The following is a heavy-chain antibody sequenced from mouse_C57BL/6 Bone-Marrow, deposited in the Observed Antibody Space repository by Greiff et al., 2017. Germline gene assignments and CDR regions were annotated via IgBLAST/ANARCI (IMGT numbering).Heavy chain of an antibody. CDR3: ARGEDY. V-gene: IGHV1-76*01. Sequence: VQGVESGAELVRPGASVKLSCTASGYTFTDYYINWVKQRPGQGLEWIARIYPGSGNTYYNEKFKGKATLTAEKSSSTAYMQLSSLTSEDTAVYFCARGEDYWGQGTSVTVSS. CDR2: IYPGSGNT. CDR1: GYTFTDYY. J-gene: IGHJ4*01.